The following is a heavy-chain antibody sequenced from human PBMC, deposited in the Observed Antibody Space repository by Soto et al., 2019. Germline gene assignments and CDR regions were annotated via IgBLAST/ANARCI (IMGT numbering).Heavy chain of an antibody. Sequence: QVQLQESGPGLVKPSQTLSLTCTVSGDSISSGGYYWTWIRQHPGKGLEWIGYIYYSGSTYYNPSLKSRVTISVDTSKNQFSLKLSSVTAADTAVYYCARGGSGYDLPHHWGQGTLVTVSS. CDR2: IYYSGST. CDR3: ARGGSGYDLPHH. D-gene: IGHD5-12*01. J-gene: IGHJ5*02. CDR1: GDSISSGGYY. V-gene: IGHV4-31*03.